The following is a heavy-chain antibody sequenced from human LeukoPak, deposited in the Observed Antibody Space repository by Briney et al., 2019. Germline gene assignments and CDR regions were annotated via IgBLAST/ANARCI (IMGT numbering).Heavy chain of an antibody. CDR3: AGGLTYDILTGYQY. D-gene: IGHD3-9*01. Sequence: GGSLRLSCAASGFTFSSYSMNWVRQAPGKGLEWVSSISSSSSYIYYADSVKGRFTISRDNAKNSLYLQMNSLRADDTAVYYCAGGLTYDILTGYQYWGRGTLVTVSS. J-gene: IGHJ4*02. CDR1: GFTFSSYS. CDR2: ISSSSSYI. V-gene: IGHV3-21*01.